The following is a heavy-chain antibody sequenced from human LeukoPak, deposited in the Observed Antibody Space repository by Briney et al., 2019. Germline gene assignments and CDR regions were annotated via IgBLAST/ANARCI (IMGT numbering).Heavy chain of an antibody. Sequence: ASVKVSCKASGYTFTGYYMYWVRQAPGQGLEWMGWINPNSGGTNYAQKFQGRVTMTRDTSISTAYMELSRLRSDDTAVYYCARSPSDYSKDYYYYYGMDVWGQGTTVTVSS. CDR1: GYTFTGYY. D-gene: IGHD4-11*01. CDR2: INPNSGGT. V-gene: IGHV1-2*02. J-gene: IGHJ6*02. CDR3: ARSPSDYSKDYYYYYGMDV.